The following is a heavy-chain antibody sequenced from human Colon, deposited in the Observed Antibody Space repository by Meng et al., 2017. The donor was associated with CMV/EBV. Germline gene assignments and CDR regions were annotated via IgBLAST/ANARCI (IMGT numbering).Heavy chain of an antibody. CDR3: IRGATRFDY. CDR1: GFTFGDYG. CDR2: IRRKLIGGTT. D-gene: IGHD3-10*01. J-gene: IGHJ4*02. V-gene: IGHV3-49*04. Sequence: GESLKISCTSSGFTFGDYGMSWVRQAPGKGLEWVGFIRRKLIGGTTEYAASVKGRFTISRDDSKGVAYLQMNSLKTEDTAVYYCIRGATRFDYWGQGTRVTVSS.